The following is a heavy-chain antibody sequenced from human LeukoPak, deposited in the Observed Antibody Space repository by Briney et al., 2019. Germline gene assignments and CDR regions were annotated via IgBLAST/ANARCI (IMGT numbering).Heavy chain of an antibody. Sequence: PGGSLRLSCAASGFTFSSYAMSWVRQAPGKGLEWVSAISVSGGSTYYADSAKGRFTISRDNSKNTLYLQMNSLRAEDTAVYYCARGYGEGWFDPWGQGTLVTVSS. CDR2: ISVSGGST. J-gene: IGHJ5*02. V-gene: IGHV3-23*01. CDR3: ARGYGEGWFDP. D-gene: IGHD4-17*01. CDR1: GFTFSSYA.